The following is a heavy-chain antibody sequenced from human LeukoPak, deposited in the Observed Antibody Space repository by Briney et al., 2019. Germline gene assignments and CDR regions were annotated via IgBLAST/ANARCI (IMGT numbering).Heavy chain of an antibody. J-gene: IGHJ4*02. CDR3: ARHIGLTTRYFDY. CDR2: LYPGDSDT. Sequence: GESLKISCKGSGYTFTNYWIAWVRQMPGKGMAWTGMLYPGDSDTRYSPSFQGHVTISADKSITTAYLQWSSLKSSDTAMYYCARHIGLTTRYFDYWGQGTLVTVSS. CDR1: GYTFTNYW. V-gene: IGHV5-51*01. D-gene: IGHD4/OR15-4a*01.